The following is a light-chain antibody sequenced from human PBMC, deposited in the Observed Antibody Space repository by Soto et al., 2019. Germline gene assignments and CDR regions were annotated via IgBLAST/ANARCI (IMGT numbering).Light chain of an antibody. CDR1: QDITNS. CDR3: QQYDNVSLT. CDR2: YAS. J-gene: IGKJ4*01. V-gene: IGKV1-33*01. Sequence: DIQMTQSPSSLSASVGDRVTFTCQASQDITNSLNWYQQKPGRAPKLLIYYASNLETGVPSRFSGGGSGTDFTFTISGLQPEDVATYYCQQYDNVSLTFGGGTKVGIK.